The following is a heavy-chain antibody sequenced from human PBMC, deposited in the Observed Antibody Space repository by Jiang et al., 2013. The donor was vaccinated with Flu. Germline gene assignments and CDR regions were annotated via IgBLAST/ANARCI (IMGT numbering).Heavy chain of an antibody. V-gene: IGHV3-33*01. CDR3: ARSYGDAYDS. J-gene: IGHJ4*02. CDR2: IWPDADRQ. Sequence: APGEGLEWVAMIWPDADRQYYADSVKGRFTISRDDSQNTLSLQMNSLKAEDTAVYYCARSYGDAYDSWGQGTLVTVSA. D-gene: IGHD4-17*01.